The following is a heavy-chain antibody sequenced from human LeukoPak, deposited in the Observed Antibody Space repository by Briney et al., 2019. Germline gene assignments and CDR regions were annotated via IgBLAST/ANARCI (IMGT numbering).Heavy chain of an antibody. CDR3: AKDRGLTGTFDY. V-gene: IGHV3-23*01. CDR1: GFTFSSYA. D-gene: IGHD1-7*01. Sequence: GGSLRLSCAASGFTFSSYAMSWVRQAPGKGLEWVSAISGSGGSTYYADSVKGRFTIFRDNSKNTLHLQMNSLRAEDTAVYYCAKDRGLTGTFDYWGQGTLVTVSS. J-gene: IGHJ4*02. CDR2: ISGSGGST.